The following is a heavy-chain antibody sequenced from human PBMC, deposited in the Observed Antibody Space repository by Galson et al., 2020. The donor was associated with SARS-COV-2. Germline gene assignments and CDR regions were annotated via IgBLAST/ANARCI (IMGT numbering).Heavy chain of an antibody. CDR2: INPNSGGT. V-gene: IGHV1-2*02. D-gene: IGHD3-22*01. CDR3: ARVRITMIVVVITPRCGMYV. J-gene: IGHJ6*02. Sequence: ASVKVSCKASGYTFTGYYMHWVRQAPGQGLEWMGWINPNSGGTNYAQKFQGRVTMTRDTSISTAYMELSRLRSDDTAVYYCARVRITMIVVVITPRCGMYVWGQGTTVTVSS. CDR1: GYTFTGYY.